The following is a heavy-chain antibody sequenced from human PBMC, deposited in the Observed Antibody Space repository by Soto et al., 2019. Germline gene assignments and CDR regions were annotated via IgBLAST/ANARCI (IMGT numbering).Heavy chain of an antibody. CDR3: ARVGSSSWNY. J-gene: IGHJ4*02. CDR2: INHSGST. Sequence: QVQLQQWGAGLLKPSETLSLTCAVYGGSFSGYYWSWIRQPPGKGLEWIGEINHSGSTNYNPSLKSRVTISVNKSKNQFSLKLRSVTAADTAVYYCARVGSSSWNYWGQGTLVTVSS. CDR1: GGSFSGYY. D-gene: IGHD6-13*01. V-gene: IGHV4-34*01.